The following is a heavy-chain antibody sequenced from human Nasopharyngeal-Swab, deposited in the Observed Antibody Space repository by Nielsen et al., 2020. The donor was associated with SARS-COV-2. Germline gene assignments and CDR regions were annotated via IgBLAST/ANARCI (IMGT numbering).Heavy chain of an antibody. CDR2: IYYSGST. D-gene: IGHD2-2*01. Sequence: SETLSLTCTVSGGSISSYYWSWIRQPPGKGLEWIGYIYYSGSTNYNPSLKSRVTISVDTSMNQFSLKLSSVTAADTAVYYCARYCSSDWYFDLWGRGTLVTVSS. CDR1: GGSISSYY. J-gene: IGHJ2*01. V-gene: IGHV4-59*08. CDR3: ARYCSSDWYFDL.